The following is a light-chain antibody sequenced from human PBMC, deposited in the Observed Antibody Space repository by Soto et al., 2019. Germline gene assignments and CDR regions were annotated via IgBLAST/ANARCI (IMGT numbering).Light chain of an antibody. CDR3: MQGTHWYS. CDR2: KVS. Sequence: VVLTQSPLSLPVTLGQPASISCRSSQGLVYRDGYTYLNWYHQRPGQSPRRLIYKVSNRDSGVPDRFSGSGSGTDFTLKISRVEADDVGIYYCMQGTHWYSFGQGTKLEIK. V-gene: IGKV2-30*01. J-gene: IGKJ2*01. CDR1: QGLVYRDGYTY.